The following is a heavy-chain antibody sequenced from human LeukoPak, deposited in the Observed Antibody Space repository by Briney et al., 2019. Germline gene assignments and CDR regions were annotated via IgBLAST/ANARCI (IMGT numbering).Heavy chain of an antibody. CDR1: GFTLRSYT. CDR3: ASRDY. J-gene: IGHJ4*02. Sequence: GGSLRLSCAAPGFTLRSYTMSWVRQAPGKGLEWVANIKPDGSEKYYVDSVKGRFTISRDNAKNSLYLQMNSLRAEDTAVYYCASRDYWGQGTLVTVSS. CDR2: IKPDGSEK. V-gene: IGHV3-7*01.